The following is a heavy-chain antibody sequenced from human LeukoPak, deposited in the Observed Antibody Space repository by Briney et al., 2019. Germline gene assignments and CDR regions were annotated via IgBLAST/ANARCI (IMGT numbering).Heavy chain of an antibody. Sequence: LXLXXXXYGGXXXGYYWSWIRQPPGKGLEWIGEINHSGSTNYNPSLNTPLTISVDTSNTQFSLKLSSVTAADTAVYYCARMLVPAAIIRSDYWGQGTLVTVSS. CDR3: ARMLVPAAIIRSDY. CDR1: GGXXXGYY. V-gene: IGHV4-34*01. J-gene: IGHJ4*02. D-gene: IGHD2-2*01. CDR2: INHSGST.